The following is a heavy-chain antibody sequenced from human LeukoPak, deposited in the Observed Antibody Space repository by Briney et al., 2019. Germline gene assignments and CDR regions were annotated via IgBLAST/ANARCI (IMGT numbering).Heavy chain of an antibody. V-gene: IGHV4-39*01. D-gene: IGHD1-14*01. J-gene: IGHJ5*02. Sequence: PSETLSLTCTVSDGSISSSNYYWAWLRQPPGTGLEWIANIFYTGNTYYNPPLKSRVTISIDTSKNQFSLRLNSVTATDTAVYYCARLNKPGWFDPWGQGTLVTVSS. CDR3: ARLNKPGWFDP. CDR1: DGSISSSNYY. CDR2: IFYTGNT.